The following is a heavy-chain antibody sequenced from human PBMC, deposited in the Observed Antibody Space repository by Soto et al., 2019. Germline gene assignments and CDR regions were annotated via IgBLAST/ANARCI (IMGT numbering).Heavy chain of an antibody. D-gene: IGHD2-15*01. CDR2: IYYSGDT. CDR3: ARNQPQRYCSGGTCRPAFGMDV. CDR1: GGSISSDSCY. J-gene: IGHJ6*02. V-gene: IGHV4-39*01. Sequence: PSETLSLTCTVSGGSISSDSCYWAWIRQPPGKGLEWIGIIYYSGDTYYNPSLAGRLTMSVDTSNQFSLTLRPVTAADTALYYCARNQPQRYCSGGTCRPAFGMDVWGQGTTVTVYS.